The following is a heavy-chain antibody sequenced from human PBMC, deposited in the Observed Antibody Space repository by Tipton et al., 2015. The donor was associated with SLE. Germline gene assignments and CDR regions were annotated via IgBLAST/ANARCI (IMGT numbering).Heavy chain of an antibody. J-gene: IGHJ3*02. V-gene: IGHV4-59*11. CDR3: ARENYGQDAFDI. CDR1: GGSISSHY. D-gene: IGHD3-16*01. CDR2: IYYSGST. Sequence: TLSLTCTVSGGSISSHYWGWIRQPPGKGLEWIGYIYYSGSTNYNPSLKSPVTISVDTSKNQFSLKLSSVTAADTAVYYCARENYGQDAFDIWGQGTMVTVSS.